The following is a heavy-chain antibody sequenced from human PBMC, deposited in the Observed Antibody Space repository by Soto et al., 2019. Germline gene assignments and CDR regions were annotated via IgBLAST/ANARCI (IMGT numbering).Heavy chain of an antibody. D-gene: IGHD3-22*01. Sequence: QVQLQESGPGLVKPSGTLSLTCAVSGGSISSSNWWSWVRQPPGKGLEWIGEIYHSGSTNYNPSLKSRVTISVDKSTNQFSLKLSSVTAADTAVYYCARMDDYDDSSGPHDYWGQGTLVTVSS. CDR3: ARMDDYDDSSGPHDY. CDR2: IYHSGST. V-gene: IGHV4-4*02. J-gene: IGHJ4*02. CDR1: GGSISSSNW.